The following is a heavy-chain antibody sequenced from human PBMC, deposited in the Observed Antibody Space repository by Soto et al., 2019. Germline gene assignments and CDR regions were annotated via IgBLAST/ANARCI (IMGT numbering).Heavy chain of an antibody. CDR1: GGSISSYY. CDR3: ARARDITGTTVDY. CDR2: IYYSGST. D-gene: IGHD1-20*01. V-gene: IGHV4-59*01. Sequence: SETLSLTCTVSGGSISSYYWSWIRQAPGKGLEWIGYIYYSGSTNYNPSLKSRVTISVDTSKNQFSLKLSSVTAADTAVYYCARARDITGTTVDYWGQGTPVTVSS. J-gene: IGHJ4*02.